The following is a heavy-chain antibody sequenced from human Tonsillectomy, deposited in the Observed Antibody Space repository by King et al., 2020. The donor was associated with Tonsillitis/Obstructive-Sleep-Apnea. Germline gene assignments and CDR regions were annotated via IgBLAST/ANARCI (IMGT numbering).Heavy chain of an antibody. D-gene: IGHD5-12*01. CDR1: GFTFDDYA. CDR2: ISGDGGST. CDR3: ATVDIVATHYYYYMDV. J-gene: IGHJ6*03. V-gene: IGHV3-43*02. Sequence: VQLVESGGGVVQPGGSLRLSCAASGFTFDDYAMHWVRQAPGKGLEWVSLISGDGGSTYYADSMKGRFTISRDNSKNSLYLQMNSLRTEDTALYYCATVDIVATHYYYYMDVWGKGTTVTVSS.